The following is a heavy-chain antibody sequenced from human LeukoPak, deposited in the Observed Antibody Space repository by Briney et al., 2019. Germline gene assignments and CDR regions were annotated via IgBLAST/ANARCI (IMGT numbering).Heavy chain of an antibody. V-gene: IGHV1-69*04. CDR3: ARVGSGSYFDAFDI. CDR2: IIPILGIA. D-gene: IGHD1-26*01. CDR1: GNTFTSYG. Sequence: SVKVACKASGNTFTSYGISWVRQAPGQGLEWMGRIIPILGIANYAQKFQGRVTITADKSTSTAYMELSSLRSEDTAVYYCARVGSGSYFDAFDIWGQGTMVTVSS. J-gene: IGHJ3*02.